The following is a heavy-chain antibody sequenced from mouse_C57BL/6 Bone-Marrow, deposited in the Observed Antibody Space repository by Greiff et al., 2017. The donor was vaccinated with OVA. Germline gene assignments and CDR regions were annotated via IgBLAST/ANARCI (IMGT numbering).Heavy chain of an antibody. Sequence: EVQLQQSGPELVKPGASVKISCKASGYTFTDYYMNWVKQSHGKSLEWIGDINPKNGGTSYNQKFKGKATLTVDKSSSTAYMELLSLTSEYAAVYYCARPWDYYGSSYWYFDVWGTGTTVTVSS. V-gene: IGHV1-26*01. D-gene: IGHD1-1*01. CDR2: INPKNGGT. CDR3: ARPWDYYGSSYWYFDV. J-gene: IGHJ1*03. CDR1: GYTFTDYY.